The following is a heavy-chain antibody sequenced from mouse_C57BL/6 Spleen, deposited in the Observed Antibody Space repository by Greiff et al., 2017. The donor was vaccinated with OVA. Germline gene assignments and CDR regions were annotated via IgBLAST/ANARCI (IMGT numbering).Heavy chain of an antibody. Sequence: EVQGVESGGGLVKPGGSLKLSCAASGFTFSSYAMSWVRQTPEKRLEWVATISDGGSYTYYPDNVKGRFTISRDNAKNNLYLQLSHLKSEDTAMYYCARGSSTVVTTAYFDYWGQGTTLTVSS. D-gene: IGHD2-2*01. CDR3: ARGSSTVVTTAYFDY. J-gene: IGHJ2*01. CDR2: ISDGGSYT. V-gene: IGHV5-4*01. CDR1: GFTFSSYA.